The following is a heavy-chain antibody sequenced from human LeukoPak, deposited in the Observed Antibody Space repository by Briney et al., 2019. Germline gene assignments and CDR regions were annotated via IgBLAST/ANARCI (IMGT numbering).Heavy chain of an antibody. J-gene: IGHJ4*02. CDR2: ISSSSSYI. Sequence: GGSLRLSCAASGFTFSSYSMNWVRQAPGKGLEWVSSISSSSSYIYYADSVKGRFTISRDNAKNSLYLQMNSLRAEDTAVYYCARVGVSSSFGTKLERLDYWGQGTLVTVSS. CDR1: GFTFSSYS. D-gene: IGHD1-1*01. CDR3: ARVGVSSSFGTKLERLDY. V-gene: IGHV3-21*01.